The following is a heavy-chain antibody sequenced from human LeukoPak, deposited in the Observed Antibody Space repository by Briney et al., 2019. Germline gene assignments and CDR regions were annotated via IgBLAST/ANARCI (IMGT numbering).Heavy chain of an antibody. D-gene: IGHD3-10*01. Sequence: GGSLRLSCAASGFSFSSSAMAWVRQAPGKGLEWVSSISSSSSYIYYADSVKGRFAISRDNAKNSLYLQMYSLRAEDTAVYYCAGTYGSGSYPNYWGQGTLVTVSS. J-gene: IGHJ4*02. CDR1: GFSFSSSA. V-gene: IGHV3-21*01. CDR3: AGTYGSGSYPNY. CDR2: ISSSSSYI.